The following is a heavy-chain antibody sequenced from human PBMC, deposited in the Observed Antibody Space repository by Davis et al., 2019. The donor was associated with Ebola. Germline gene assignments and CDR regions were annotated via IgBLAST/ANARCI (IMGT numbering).Heavy chain of an antibody. CDR2: ISGSGGST. V-gene: IGHV3-23*01. D-gene: IGHD2-21*01. CDR3: AKVRHIVVVIATYVDY. CDR1: GFTFSSYA. J-gene: IGHJ4*02. Sequence: PGGSLRLSCAASGFTFSSYAMSWVRQAPGKGLEWVSAISGSGGSTYYADSVKGRFTISRDNSKNTLYLQMNSLRAEDTAVYYCAKVRHIVVVIATYVDYWGQGTLVTVSS.